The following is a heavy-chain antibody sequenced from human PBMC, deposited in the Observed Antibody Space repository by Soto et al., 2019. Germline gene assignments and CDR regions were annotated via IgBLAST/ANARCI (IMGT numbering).Heavy chain of an antibody. CDR1: GFSLTTNAVA. CDR3: VRRNDPYYFVY. D-gene: IGHD1-1*01. V-gene: IGHV2-5*01. CDR2: VYGYDQK. Sequence: QITLQESGPTLVKPTQTLTLTCTFSGFSLTTNAVAVGWVRQPPGKALEWLAIVYGYDQKFYNPSLKSRLTITKDTSKSQVVLTLTNMDPVDTSSYFCVRRNDPYYFVYWGQGTLVTVSS. J-gene: IGHJ4*02.